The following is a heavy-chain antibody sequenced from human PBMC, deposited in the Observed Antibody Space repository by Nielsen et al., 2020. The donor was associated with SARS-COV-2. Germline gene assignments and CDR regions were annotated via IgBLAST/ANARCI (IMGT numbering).Heavy chain of an antibody. CDR3: ARGGIALVRGTPERFDP. J-gene: IGHJ5*02. CDR2: MNTNTGDP. D-gene: IGHD3-10*01. Sequence: ASVKVSCKASGYTISHYVINWVRQAPGQGLEWMGWMNTNTGDPMYAQDFTGRFVFSLDSSVSTAYLHISGLKPEDTAVYYCARGGIALVRGTPERFDPWGQGTLVTVSS. V-gene: IGHV7-4-1*02. CDR1: GYTISHYV.